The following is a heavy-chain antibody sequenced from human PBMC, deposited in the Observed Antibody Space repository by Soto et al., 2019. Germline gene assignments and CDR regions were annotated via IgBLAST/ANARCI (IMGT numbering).Heavy chain of an antibody. CDR1: GGSISSSNW. CDR2: IYRSGST. D-gene: IGHD2-2*01. J-gene: IGHJ5*02. Sequence: SETLSLTCAVSGGSISSSNWWRWVRQPPGKGLEWIGEIYRSGSTNYNPSLKSRVTISVDKSKNQFSLELSSVTAADTAVYYCARDLKSDCSSTSCYPRFDPWGQGTLVTVSS. CDR3: ARDLKSDCSSTSCYPRFDP. V-gene: IGHV4-4*02.